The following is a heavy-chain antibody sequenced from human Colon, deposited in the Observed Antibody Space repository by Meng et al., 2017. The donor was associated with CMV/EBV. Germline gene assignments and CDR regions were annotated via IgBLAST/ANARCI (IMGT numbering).Heavy chain of an antibody. CDR3: SHLQTWNQAINHNWFDS. Sequence: QITLKESGPTLVRPTQTLTLTCTFSGFSLSTSGVGVGWIRQPPGKALEWLALIYWDDDKRYSPSLKSRLTISKDTAKNQVVLTMTNMDPVDTATFYCSHLQTWNQAINHNWFDSWGQGILVTVSS. D-gene: IGHD1-1*01. CDR1: GFSLSTSGVG. V-gene: IGHV2-5*02. CDR2: IYWDDDK. J-gene: IGHJ5*01.